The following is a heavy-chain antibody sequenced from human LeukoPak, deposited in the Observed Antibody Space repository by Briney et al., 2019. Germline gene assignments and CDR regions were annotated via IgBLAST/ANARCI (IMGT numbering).Heavy chain of an antibody. V-gene: IGHV4-61*08. CDR2: IYYRGST. CDR3: ASLYCSRTSCYFLDP. J-gene: IGHJ5*02. D-gene: IGHD2-2*01. CDR1: GGSISSGGYY. Sequence: SQTLSLTCTVSGGSISSGGYYWSWIRQPPGKGLEWIGYIYYRGSTNYNPSLKSRVTMSLDTSQNQVSLKLSSVTAADTAVYYCASLYCSRTSCYFLDPWGQGTLVTVSS.